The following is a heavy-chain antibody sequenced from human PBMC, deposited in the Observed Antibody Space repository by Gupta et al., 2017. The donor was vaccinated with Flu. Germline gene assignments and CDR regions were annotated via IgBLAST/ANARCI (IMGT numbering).Heavy chain of an antibody. CDR1: GGSISSSSYY. CDR2: IYYSGST. J-gene: IGHJ4*02. Sequence: QLQLQESGPGLVKPSETLSLTCTVSGGSISSSSYYWGWIRQPPGKGLEWIGSIYYSGSTYYNPSLKSRVTISVDTSKNQFSLKLSSVTAADTAVYYCARHGYSSSWYGWDFDYWGQGTLVTVSS. D-gene: IGHD6-13*01. V-gene: IGHV4-39*01. CDR3: ARHGYSSSWYGWDFDY.